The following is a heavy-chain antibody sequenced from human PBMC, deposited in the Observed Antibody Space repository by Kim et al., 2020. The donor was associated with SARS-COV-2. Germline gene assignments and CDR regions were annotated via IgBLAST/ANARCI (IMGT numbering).Heavy chain of an antibody. Sequence: YSPSFQGHVTISADKSISTAYLQWSSLKASDTAMYYCARRPYSGYDGFDYWGQGTLVTVSS. D-gene: IGHD5-12*01. CDR3: ARRPYSGYDGFDY. J-gene: IGHJ4*02. V-gene: IGHV5-10-1*01.